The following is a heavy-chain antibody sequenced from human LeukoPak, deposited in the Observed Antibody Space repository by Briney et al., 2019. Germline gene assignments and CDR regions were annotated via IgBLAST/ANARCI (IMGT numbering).Heavy chain of an antibody. Sequence: SETLSLTCTVSGGSISSSNYCWGWIRQPPGKGLEWIGSIYYSGSTYYNPSLKSRVTISVDTSKNQFSLKLSSVTAADTAVYYCARAIAARPSFDYWGQGTLVTVSS. J-gene: IGHJ4*02. CDR1: GGSISSSNYC. CDR2: IYYSGST. V-gene: IGHV4-39*07. D-gene: IGHD6-6*01. CDR3: ARAIAARPSFDY.